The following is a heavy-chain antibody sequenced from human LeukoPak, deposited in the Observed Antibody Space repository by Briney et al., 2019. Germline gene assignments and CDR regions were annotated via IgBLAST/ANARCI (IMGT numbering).Heavy chain of an antibody. CDR2: ISADGSST. V-gene: IGHV3-74*01. CDR3: ARDRGPRTGSMVREAYDY. D-gene: IGHD3-10*01. Sequence: GSLRLSCTASEFPFYDVGMHWVRQAPEKGLVWVSRISADGSSTNYADSVKGRFTISRDNAKSTLYLQMNSLRAEDTAVYYCARDRGPRTGSMVREAYDYWGQGTLVTVSS. J-gene: IGHJ4*02. CDR1: EFPFYDVG.